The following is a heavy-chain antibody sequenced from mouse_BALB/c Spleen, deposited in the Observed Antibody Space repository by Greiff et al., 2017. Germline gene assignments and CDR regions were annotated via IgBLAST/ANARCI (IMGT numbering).Heavy chain of an antibody. J-gene: IGHJ3*01. CDR2: IDPENGNT. Sequence: VHVKQSGAELVRPGALVKLSCKASGFNIKDYYMHWVKQRPEQGLEWIGWIDPENGNTIYDPKFQGKASITADTSSNTAYLQLSSLTSEDTAVYYCARSVTTVVASFGYWGQGTLVTVSA. D-gene: IGHD1-1*01. CDR3: ARSVTTVVASFGY. CDR1: GFNIKDYY. V-gene: IGHV14-1*02.